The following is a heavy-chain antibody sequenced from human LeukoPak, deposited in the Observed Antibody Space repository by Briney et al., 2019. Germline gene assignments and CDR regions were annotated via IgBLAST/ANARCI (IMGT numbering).Heavy chain of an antibody. CDR1: GFRVSDYY. V-gene: IGHV3-66*03. CDR3: ARDRAALQDWVEFDP. J-gene: IGHJ5*02. Sequence: PGGSLRLSCAVSGFRVSDYYMGWVRQAPGKGLEWVGLIRDSGEAFYADFVRGRFAISRDESENTLYLQMNSLRVEDTAVYFCARDRAALQDWVEFDPWGQGTPVIVSS. CDR2: IRDSGEA. D-gene: IGHD3/OR15-3a*01.